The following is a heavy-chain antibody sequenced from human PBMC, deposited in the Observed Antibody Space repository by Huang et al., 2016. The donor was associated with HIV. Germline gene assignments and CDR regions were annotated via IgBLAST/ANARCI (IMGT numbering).Heavy chain of an antibody. CDR3: ARHLDYGDPFWYFDL. V-gene: IGHV3-21*06. CDR2: ISSGGTYI. Sequence: EVQLLESGGGLVRPGGSLRVSCEASGFTLSSYSMNWVRQAQGKGLEGVSSISSGGTYIYYADSLKGRFTISRDNSNNSLYLQMNSLRADDTAVYYCARHLDYGDPFWYFDLWGRGTLVTV. J-gene: IGHJ2*01. CDR1: GFTLSSYS. D-gene: IGHD4-17*01.